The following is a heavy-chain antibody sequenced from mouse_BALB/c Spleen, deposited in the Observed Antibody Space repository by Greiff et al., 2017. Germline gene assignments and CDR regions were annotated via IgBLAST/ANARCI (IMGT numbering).Heavy chain of an antibody. CDR1: GYTFTSYT. D-gene: IGHD2-3*01. CDR2: INPSSGYT. J-gene: IGHJ4*01. V-gene: IGHV1-4*01. CDR3: ARSGDGYLYAMDY. Sequence: QVQLQQSGAELARPGASVKMSCKASGYTFTSYTMHWVKQRPGQGLEWIGYINPSSGYTNYNQKFKDKATLTADKSSSTAYMQLSSLTSEDSAVYFCARSGDGYLYAMDYWGQGTSVTVSS.